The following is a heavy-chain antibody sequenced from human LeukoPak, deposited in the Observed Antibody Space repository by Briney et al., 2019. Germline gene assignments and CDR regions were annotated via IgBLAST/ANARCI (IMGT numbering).Heavy chain of an antibody. D-gene: IGHD2-21*02. Sequence: ASVKVSCKASGYTFTGYYMHWVRQAPGQGLEWMGWINPNSGGTNYAQKFQGRVTMTRDTSISTAYMELSRLRSDDTAVYYCARAPYCGGDCYSGYYYYYMDVWGKGTTVTVSS. V-gene: IGHV1-2*02. CDR1: GYTFTGYY. CDR2: INPNSGGT. J-gene: IGHJ6*03. CDR3: ARAPYCGGDCYSGYYYYYMDV.